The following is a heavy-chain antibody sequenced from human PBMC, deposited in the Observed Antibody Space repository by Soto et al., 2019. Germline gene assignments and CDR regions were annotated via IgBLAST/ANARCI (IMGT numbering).Heavy chain of an antibody. D-gene: IGHD3-22*01. CDR2: ISSSGSTI. J-gene: IGHJ4*02. CDR3: ANIPLYDSSGYRDY. CDR1: GFTFSSYE. V-gene: IGHV3-48*03. Sequence: EVQLVESGGGLVQPGGSLRLSCAASGFTFSSYEMNWVRQAPGKGLEWVSYISSSGSTIYYADSVKGRFTISRDNAKNSLYLQMNSLRAEDTAVYYCANIPLYDSSGYRDYWGQGTLVTVSS.